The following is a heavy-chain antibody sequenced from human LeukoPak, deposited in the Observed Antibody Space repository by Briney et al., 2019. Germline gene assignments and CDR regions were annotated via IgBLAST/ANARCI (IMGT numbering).Heavy chain of an antibody. CDR3: ARGRVIAVSGWGPWELPPAGHDY. Sequence: SETLSLTCTVSGGSISSSNWWSCVRQPPGKGLEWIGEIYHSGRTNYNPSLKSRLTILVEKSKNQFSLKLNSVTAADTAVYYCARGRVIAVSGWGPWELPPAGHDYWGQGTLVTVSS. J-gene: IGHJ4*02. V-gene: IGHV4-4*02. CDR1: GGSISSSNW. D-gene: IGHD6-19*01. CDR2: IYHSGRT.